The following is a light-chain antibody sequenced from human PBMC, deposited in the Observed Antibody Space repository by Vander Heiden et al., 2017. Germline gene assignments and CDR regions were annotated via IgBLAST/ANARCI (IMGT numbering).Light chain of an antibody. CDR2: DGS. Sequence: QSALTHPASVSGSPGPSITLSCTGISSDVGGYHYVSWYQQHPGKDPKLMIYDGSNRPAGVSTRFSGSKSCNTASLTISGLQEEDEDDYYCSSYTSSSSYVFGTGTKVTVL. J-gene: IGLJ1*01. CDR3: SSYTSSSSYV. CDR1: SSDVGGYHY. V-gene: IGLV2-14*03.